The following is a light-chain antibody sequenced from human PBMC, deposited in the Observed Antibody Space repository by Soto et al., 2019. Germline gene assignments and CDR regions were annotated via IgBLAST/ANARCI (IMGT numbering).Light chain of an antibody. CDR2: AAC. Sequence: DIQMTQSPSSLSASVGDRVTITCRASQSISSYLNWYQQKPGKAPKLLIYAACSLQIGVPSRFSGSGSGTDFTLTISSLQPEDFATYYCQQSYSTPFTFGPGTKVDIK. J-gene: IGKJ3*01. CDR3: QQSYSTPFT. V-gene: IGKV1-39*01. CDR1: QSISSY.